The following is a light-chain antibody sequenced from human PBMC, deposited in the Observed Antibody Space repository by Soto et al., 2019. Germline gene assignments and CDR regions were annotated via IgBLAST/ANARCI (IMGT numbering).Light chain of an antibody. J-gene: IGKJ1*01. Sequence: DAVLTQSPLSLPVTPGQPASISCRSSQSLEYTDGKTYLNWYQQRPGQSPRRLIYKVSNRDFGVPDRFGGSGSGTAFTLEISRVEAEDVGVYYCMQGSYWPWTFGQGTKVDIK. CDR3: MQGSYWPWT. CDR2: KVS. CDR1: QSLEYTDGKTY. V-gene: IGKV2-30*01.